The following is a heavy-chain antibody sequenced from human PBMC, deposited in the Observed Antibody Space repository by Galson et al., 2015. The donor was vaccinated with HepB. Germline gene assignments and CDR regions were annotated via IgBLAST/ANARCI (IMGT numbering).Heavy chain of an antibody. J-gene: IGHJ5*02. CDR2: IAFRGKT. CDR1: GLPITSGYH. CDR3: ARMYGAGTFWGPLIGP. D-gene: IGHD3-10*01. V-gene: IGHV4-38-2*02. Sequence: ETLSLTCTVSGLPITSGYHWAWIRQPPGEGLAWIGSIAFRGKTYYNSSLKSRVTMSVDTSKNQFSLSLRSVTASDTAVYYCARMYGAGTFWGPLIGPWGQGTLVTVSS.